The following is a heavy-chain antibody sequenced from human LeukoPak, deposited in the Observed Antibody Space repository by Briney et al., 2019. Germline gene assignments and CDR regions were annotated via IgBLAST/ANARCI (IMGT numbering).Heavy chain of an antibody. CDR2: IKEDGSDN. V-gene: IGHV3-7*04. D-gene: IGHD3-16*01. Sequence: GGSLRLSCATSGLTFRTYWMSWVRQAPGKGLEWVANIKEDGSDNNYVDSVKGRFTISRDNAKNSLFLQMNSLRAEDTALYYWGGGGGAPDYWGQGTLVTVSS. J-gene: IGHJ4*02. CDR1: GLTFRTYW. CDR3: GGGGGAPDY.